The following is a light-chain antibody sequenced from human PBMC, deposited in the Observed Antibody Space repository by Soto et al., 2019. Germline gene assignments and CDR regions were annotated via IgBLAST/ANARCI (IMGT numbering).Light chain of an antibody. CDR2: ATS. V-gene: IGKV1-27*01. CDR3: HKYNHAPT. J-gene: IGKJ4*01. Sequence: DIVMTQSPDSLSASVGDRVTITCRASQAISSYLAWYQQKPGKVPELLIYATSTLQSGAPSRFSGSGSGTDFTLAISSLQPEDVATYYCHKYNHAPTFGGGTKVEIK. CDR1: QAISSY.